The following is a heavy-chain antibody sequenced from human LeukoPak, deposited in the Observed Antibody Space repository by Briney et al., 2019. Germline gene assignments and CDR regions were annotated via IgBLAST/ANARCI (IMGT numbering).Heavy chain of an antibody. D-gene: IGHD5-18*01. Sequence: TSETLSLTCTVSGGSISSSSAYWGWIRQPPGKGLEWIGGIYYSKNTYYNPSLKSRVTISADTSKNQFSLTLGSVIATDTAVYYCVSPRGFSYGYFDYWGQGTLVTVSS. CDR1: GGSISSSSAY. J-gene: IGHJ4*02. V-gene: IGHV4-39*01. CDR2: IYYSKNT. CDR3: VSPRGFSYGYFDY.